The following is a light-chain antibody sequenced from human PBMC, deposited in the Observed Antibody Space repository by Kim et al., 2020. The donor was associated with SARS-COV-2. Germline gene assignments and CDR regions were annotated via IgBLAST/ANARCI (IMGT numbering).Light chain of an antibody. CDR2: RTN. V-gene: IGLV10-54*01. J-gene: IGLJ3*02. CDR3: SAWDSSLSAWV. CDR1: SNNVGNQG. Sequence: QAGLTQPPSVSKGLRQTATLTCTGNSNNVGNQGAAWLQQHQGHPPKLLSYRTNNRPSGISERLSASRSGNTASLTITGLQPDDEADYYCSAWDSSLSAWVFGGGTQLTVL.